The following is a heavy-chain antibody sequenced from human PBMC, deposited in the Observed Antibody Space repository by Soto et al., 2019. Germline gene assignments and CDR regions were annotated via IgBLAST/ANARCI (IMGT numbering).Heavy chain of an antibody. CDR3: AKDPPNDFWSGYYHILDC. V-gene: IGHV3-23*01. J-gene: IGHJ4*02. D-gene: IGHD3-3*01. Sequence: EVQLLESGGGLVQPGGSLRLSCAASGFTFSSYAMSWVRQAPGKGLEWVSAISGSGGSTYYADSVKGRFTISRDNSKNSLYLQMNSLRGEDTAVYYCAKDPPNDFWSGYYHILDCWGQGTLVTVSS. CDR1: GFTFSSYA. CDR2: ISGSGGST.